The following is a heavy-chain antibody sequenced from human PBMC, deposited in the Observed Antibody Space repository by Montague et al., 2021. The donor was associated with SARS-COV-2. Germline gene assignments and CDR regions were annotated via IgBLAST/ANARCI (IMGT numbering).Heavy chain of an antibody. CDR3: AKGQVTVFAILIAFPAAGAIDV. CDR2: SNDRGSS. J-gene: IGHJ3*01. D-gene: IGHD3-16*02. CDR1: GGSFTDFY. V-gene: IGHV4-34*01. Sequence: SETLSLTCAIYGGSFTDFYWPWIRQPPAKGLARIWVSNDRGSSNYNPSLKNRVTISVDKSKNQISLKLTSMTAADTATYYCAKGQVTVFAILIAFPAAGAIDVWGQGTTVTVS.